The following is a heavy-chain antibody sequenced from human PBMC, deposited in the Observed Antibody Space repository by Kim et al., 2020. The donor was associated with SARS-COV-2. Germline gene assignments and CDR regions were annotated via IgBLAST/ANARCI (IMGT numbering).Heavy chain of an antibody. CDR3: ATAPALHCSSTSCGYYYGMDV. Sequence: ASVKVSCKVSGYTLTELSMHWVRQAPGKGLEWMGGSDPEDGETIYAQKFQGRVTMTEDTSTDTAYMELSSLRSEDTAVYYCATAPALHCSSTSCGYYYGMDVLGQGTTVTVSS. J-gene: IGHJ6*02. V-gene: IGHV1-24*01. CDR2: SDPEDGET. CDR1: GYTLTELS. D-gene: IGHD2-2*01.